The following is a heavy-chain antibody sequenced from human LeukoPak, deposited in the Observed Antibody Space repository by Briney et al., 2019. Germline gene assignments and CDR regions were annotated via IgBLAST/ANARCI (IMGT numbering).Heavy chain of an antibody. CDR3: AIALRTRTPQRAYSYGYALYFDY. CDR1: GFTFSSYD. CDR2: ICTAGDT. V-gene: IGHV3-13*01. Sequence: GGSLRLSCAASGFTFSSYDMHWVRQATGKGLDWVSAICTAGDTYYPGSVKGRFTISRENAKNSFYLQINTLRAGDTAVYYSAIALRTRTPQRAYSYGYALYFDYWGQGTLVTVSS. D-gene: IGHD5-18*01. J-gene: IGHJ4*02.